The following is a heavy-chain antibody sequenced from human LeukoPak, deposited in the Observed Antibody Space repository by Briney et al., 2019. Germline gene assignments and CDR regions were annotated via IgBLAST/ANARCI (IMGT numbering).Heavy chain of an antibody. V-gene: IGHV3-7*01. J-gene: IGHJ5*02. D-gene: IGHD3-10*01. CDR1: GFTFSNYW. CDR2: IRPDGSDK. CDR3: GRWGVNTGLDR. Sequence: PGGSLRLSCAASGFTFSNYWMVWVRQAPGKGREWVANIRPDGSDKYYVDSVKGRFTISRDNGQNSLYLQMSSLRAEDSAVFYCGRWGVNTGLDRWGQGTLVTVSS.